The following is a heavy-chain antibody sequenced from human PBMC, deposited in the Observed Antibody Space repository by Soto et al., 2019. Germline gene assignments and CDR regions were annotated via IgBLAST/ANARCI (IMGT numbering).Heavy chain of an antibody. CDR1: GGSISSYY. CDR2: IYYSGST. CDR3: ASSDKGRLWFGELGYAFDI. D-gene: IGHD3-10*01. Sequence: QVQLQESGPGLVKPSETLSLTCTVSGGSISSYYWSWIRQPPGKGLEWIGYIYYSGSTNYNPSLKSRVTISVDTSKNQFSLKLSSVTAADTAVYYCASSDKGRLWFGELGYAFDIWGQGTMVTVSS. V-gene: IGHV4-59*01. J-gene: IGHJ3*02.